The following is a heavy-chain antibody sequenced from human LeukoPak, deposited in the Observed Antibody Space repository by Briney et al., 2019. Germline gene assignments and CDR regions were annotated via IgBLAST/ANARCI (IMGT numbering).Heavy chain of an antibody. CDR3: ARAGATIQGAFDI. V-gene: IGHV1-69*13. CDR2: SIPIFGTA. D-gene: IGHD1-26*01. J-gene: IGHJ3*02. Sequence: SVKVSCKASGGTFSSYAISWVRQAPGHGLEWMGGSIPIFGTANYAQKFQGRVTITADESTSTAYMELSSLRSEDTAVYYCARAGATIQGAFDIWGQGTMVTVSS. CDR1: GGTFSSYA.